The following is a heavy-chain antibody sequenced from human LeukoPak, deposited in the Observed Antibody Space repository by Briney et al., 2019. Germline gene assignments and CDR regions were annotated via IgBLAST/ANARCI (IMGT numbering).Heavy chain of an antibody. CDR3: ARDTVTTFRFRDYYYYGMDV. CDR2: IYSGGST. Sequence: GGSLRLSCAASGFTVSTNYMNWVRQAPGKGLEWVSVIYSGGSTYYADSVKGRFTISRDNSKNTLYLQMNSLRAEDTAVYYCARDTVTTFRFRDYYYYGMDVWGQGSTVTVSS. V-gene: IGHV3-53*01. D-gene: IGHD4-17*01. J-gene: IGHJ6*02. CDR1: GFTVSTNY.